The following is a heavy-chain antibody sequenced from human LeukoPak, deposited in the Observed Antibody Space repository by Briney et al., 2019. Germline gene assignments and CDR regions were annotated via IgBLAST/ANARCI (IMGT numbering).Heavy chain of an antibody. D-gene: IGHD3-22*01. CDR3: AKDGTGYYYDSSGYYLNY. V-gene: IGHV3-23*01. CDR1: GFTFSSYA. Sequence: PGGSLRLSCAASGFTFSSYAMSWVRQAPGKGLEWVSAISGSGGSTYYADSVKGRFTISRDNSKNTLYLQMNSLRAEDTAVYYCAKDGTGYYYDSSGYYLNYWGQGTLVTVSS. J-gene: IGHJ4*02. CDR2: ISGSGGST.